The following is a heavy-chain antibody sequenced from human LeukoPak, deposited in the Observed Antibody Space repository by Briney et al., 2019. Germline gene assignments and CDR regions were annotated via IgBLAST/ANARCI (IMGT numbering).Heavy chain of an antibody. Sequence: ASVKVSCKASGYTFNTYGISWVRQAPGQGLEWMGWISPYNGDTHYAQKFQDRVTMTTDTSTSTAYMDLRSLRSDDTAVYYCARDKAFLGYYDTSGYFQQWFDSWGQGTLVTVSS. CDR1: GYTFNTYG. J-gene: IGHJ5*01. D-gene: IGHD3-22*01. V-gene: IGHV1-18*04. CDR2: ISPYNGDT. CDR3: ARDKAFLGYYDTSGYFQQWFDS.